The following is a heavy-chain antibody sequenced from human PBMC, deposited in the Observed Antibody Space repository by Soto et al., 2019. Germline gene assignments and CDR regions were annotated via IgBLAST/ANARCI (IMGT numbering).Heavy chain of an antibody. CDR3: ARMSYFYEEWYFDL. J-gene: IGHJ2*01. CDR2: VYYSGTT. CDR1: GASINNNDYY. D-gene: IGHD3-22*01. V-gene: IGHV4-30-4*01. Sequence: PSATLSLTCTVSGASINNNDYYWSWIRQTPGKGLEWIGYVYYSGTTDYIPSLKSRLSMSIDKSQNQFTLKLNSVTAAGTATYYCARMSYFYEEWYFDLWGRGTLVTVS.